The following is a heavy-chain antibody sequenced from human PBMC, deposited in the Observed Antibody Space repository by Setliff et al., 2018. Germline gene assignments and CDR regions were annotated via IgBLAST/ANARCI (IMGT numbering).Heavy chain of an antibody. CDR2: IHPSGAT. D-gene: IGHD2-21*02. CDR3: ARQTATGSPATFDS. J-gene: IGHJ4*02. V-gene: IGHV4-4*07. CDR1: GGSMSGYF. Sequence: SETLSLTCTVSGGSMSGYFWTWIRQPAGKGLEWIGRIHPSGATNYNPSLMSRLTMSIDTSNNHFTLKVNSVTAADTAVYYCARQTATGSPATFDSWGQGTLVTVSS.